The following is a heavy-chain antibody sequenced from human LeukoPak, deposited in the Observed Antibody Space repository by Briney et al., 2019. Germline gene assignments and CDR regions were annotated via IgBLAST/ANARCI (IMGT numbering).Heavy chain of an antibody. J-gene: IGHJ4*02. CDR1: GFTFSSYW. Sequence: PGGSLRLSCAASGFTFSSYWMTWVRQAPGKGLEWVAVISYDGSNKYYADSVKGRFTISRDNSKNTLYLQMNSLRAEDTAVYYCARDRGRYYGSGSYYVYWGQGTLVTVSS. V-gene: IGHV3-30*03. D-gene: IGHD3-10*01. CDR3: ARDRGRYYGSGSYYVY. CDR2: ISYDGSNK.